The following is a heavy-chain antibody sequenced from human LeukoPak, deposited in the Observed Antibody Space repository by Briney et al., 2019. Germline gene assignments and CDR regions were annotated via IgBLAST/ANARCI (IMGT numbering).Heavy chain of an antibody. CDR3: ARLQGITPQPMTEGFDT. D-gene: IGHD3-16*01. CDR2: ISPDGSST. CDR1: GFSFSSSW. J-gene: IGHJ3*02. Sequence: PGGSLRLSCAASGFSFSSSWMLWVRQTPGKGLVWLSRISPDGSSTSYADSVKGRFTVSRDIARNTLSLQMNSLRAEDSAVYYCARLQGITPQPMTEGFDTWGQGTMVTVSS. V-gene: IGHV3-74*01.